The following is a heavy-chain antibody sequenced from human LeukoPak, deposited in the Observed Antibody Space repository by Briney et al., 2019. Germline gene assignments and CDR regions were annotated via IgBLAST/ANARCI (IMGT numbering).Heavy chain of an antibody. J-gene: IGHJ3*02. Sequence: GGSLRLSCAASGFTFSSYGMSWVRQAPGKGLEWVSAISGSGGSTYYADSVKGRFTISRDNSKNTLYLQMNSLRAEDTAVYYCAKVSLWFEAFDIWGQGTMVTVSS. CDR3: AKVSLWFEAFDI. CDR1: GFTFSSYG. D-gene: IGHD3-10*01. CDR2: ISGSGGST. V-gene: IGHV3-23*01.